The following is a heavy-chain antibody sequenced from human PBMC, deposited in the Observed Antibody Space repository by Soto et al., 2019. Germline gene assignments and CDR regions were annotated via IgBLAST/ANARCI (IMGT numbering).Heavy chain of an antibody. J-gene: IGHJ6*02. CDR1: GFTFTSHA. Sequence: GGSLRLSCAASGFTFTSHAMHGVRQTPGKGLEWVAAISYAEIDKKYASSVKGRFTVSRYNVKNTLSLQMNSLRPEDTAVYYCAKDSGYQLPDNYFYYGLDVWGQVTTVTVAS. CDR3: AKDSGYQLPDNYFYYGLDV. D-gene: IGHD2-2*01. CDR2: ISYAEIDK. V-gene: IGHV3-30*18.